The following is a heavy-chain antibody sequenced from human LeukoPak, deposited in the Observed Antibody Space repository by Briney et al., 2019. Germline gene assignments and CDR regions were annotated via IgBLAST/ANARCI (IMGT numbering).Heavy chain of an antibody. CDR3: AREGPSFMVRGFTDAFDI. D-gene: IGHD3-10*01. J-gene: IGHJ3*02. CDR2: FDPEDGET. Sequence: ASVKVSCKVSGYTLTELSMHWVRQAPGKGLEWMGGFDPEDGETIYAQKFQGRVTMTEDTSTDTAYMELSRLRSDDTAVYYCAREGPSFMVRGFTDAFDIWGQGTMVTVSS. CDR1: GYTLTELS. V-gene: IGHV1-24*01.